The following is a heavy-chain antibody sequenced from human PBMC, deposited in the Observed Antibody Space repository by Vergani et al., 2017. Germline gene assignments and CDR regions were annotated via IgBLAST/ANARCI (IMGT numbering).Heavy chain of an antibody. Sequence: QVHLNEAGPGLVKPSQTLSLTCTVSGSSITSGSFYWSWIRQPAGKGLEWIGRIHASGTKNYNPSLRSRVTLSVDTSKNQLSLKMSSMTAACTAVYYCVRDSWRLDLRGVYWFDTWGQGTLVSVSS. V-gene: IGHV4-61*02. CDR1: GSSITSGSFY. D-gene: IGHD3-10*01. CDR2: IHASGTK. CDR3: VRDSWRLDLRGVYWFDT. J-gene: IGHJ5*02.